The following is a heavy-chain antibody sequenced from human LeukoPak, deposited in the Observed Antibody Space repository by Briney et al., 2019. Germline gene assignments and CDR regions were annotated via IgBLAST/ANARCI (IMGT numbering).Heavy chain of an antibody. CDR3: ARSGSTGYSLDY. J-gene: IGHJ4*02. D-gene: IGHD3-22*01. V-gene: IGHV1-18*01. Sequence: ASVKVSCKASGYTFTSYGISWVRQAPGQGLEWMGWISAYNGNTNYAQKLQGRVSMPRDTSTRTAYKELSRLRSDDTAVYFCARSGSTGYSLDYWGQGTLVTVSS. CDR1: GYTFTSYG. CDR2: ISAYNGNT.